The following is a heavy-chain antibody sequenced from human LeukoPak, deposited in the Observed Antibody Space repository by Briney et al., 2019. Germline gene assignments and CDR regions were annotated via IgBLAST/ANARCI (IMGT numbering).Heavy chain of an antibody. V-gene: IGHV3-30*04. CDR3: ARPAEASCSGTSCYRYFHH. Sequence: GGSLRLSCSASGFTFKDYAMHWVRQAPGLGLEWVAVIESDGSTTYYADSVSGRFTISRDNTNNALSLQMNSLSADDTAVYYCARPAEASCSGTSCYRYFHHWGQGTLVIVSS. CDR1: GFTFKDYA. CDR2: IESDGSTT. D-gene: IGHD2-2*01. J-gene: IGHJ1*01.